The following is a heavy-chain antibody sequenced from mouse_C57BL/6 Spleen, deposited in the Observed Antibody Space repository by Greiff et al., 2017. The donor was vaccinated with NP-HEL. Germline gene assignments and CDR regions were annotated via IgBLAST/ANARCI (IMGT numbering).Heavy chain of an antibody. CDR1: GYTFTDYY. Sequence: VQLKQSGPVLVKPGASVKMSCKASGYTFTDYYMNWVKQSHGKSLEWIGVIHPYNGGTSYNQKFKGKATLTVDKSSSTAYMELNSLTSEDSAVYYCARPYYGSSYYFDYWGQGTTLTVSS. V-gene: IGHV1-19*01. CDR2: IHPYNGGT. J-gene: IGHJ2*01. D-gene: IGHD1-1*01. CDR3: ARPYYGSSYYFDY.